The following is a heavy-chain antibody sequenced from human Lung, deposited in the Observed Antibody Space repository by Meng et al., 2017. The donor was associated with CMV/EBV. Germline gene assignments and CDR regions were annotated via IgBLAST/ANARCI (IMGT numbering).Heavy chain of an antibody. J-gene: IGHJ4*02. Sequence: GGSLRLXCTASGFTFGDYAMSWVRQAPGKGLEWVGFIRSKAYGGTTEFAASVKGRFTISRDDSKSIAYLQMNSLKTEDTAVYFCTRNRGTSYCDFGGMGTXVTVSS. CDR1: GFTFGDYA. V-gene: IGHV3-49*04. CDR3: TRNRGTSYCDF. CDR2: IRSKAYGGTT. D-gene: IGHD3-16*01.